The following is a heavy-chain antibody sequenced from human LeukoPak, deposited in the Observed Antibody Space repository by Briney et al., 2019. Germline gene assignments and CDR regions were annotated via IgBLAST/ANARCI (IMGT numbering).Heavy chain of an antibody. CDR2: MNPNSGNT. CDR3: ARGVRLSCYSCRYYYYYMDV. J-gene: IGHJ6*03. V-gene: IGHV1-8*01. CDR1: GYTFTSYD. D-gene: IGHD2-15*01. Sequence: ASVKVSCKASGYTFTSYDINWVRQATGQGLEWMGWMNPNSGNTGYAQKFQGRVTMTRNTSISTAYMEPSSLRSEDTAVYYCARGVRLSCYSCRYYYYYMDVWGKGTTVTVSS.